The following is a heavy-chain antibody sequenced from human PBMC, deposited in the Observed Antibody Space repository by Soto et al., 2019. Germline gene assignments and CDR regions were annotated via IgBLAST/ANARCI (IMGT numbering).Heavy chain of an antibody. J-gene: IGHJ6*02. CDR1: GGSFRGYY. CDR3: ARGVAAAYGMGV. CDR2: INHSGSA. V-gene: IGHV4-34*01. D-gene: IGHD2-15*01. Sequence: PLEIRSLAYGVYGGSFRGYYWSWIRQPPGKGLEWIGEINHSGSANYNPSLKSRVTISVDTYKNQFSLKLSSLAAADTAVYYCARGVAAAYGMGVWGQGATVTGS.